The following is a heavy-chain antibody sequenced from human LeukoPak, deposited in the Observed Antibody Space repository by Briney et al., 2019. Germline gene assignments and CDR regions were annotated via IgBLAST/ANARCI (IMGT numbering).Heavy chain of an antibody. CDR2: IIPIFGTA. Sequence: ASVKVSCKASGYTFTGYYMHWVRQAPGQGLEWMGGIIPIFGTANYAQKFQGRVTITADESTSTAYMELSSLRSEDTAVYYCARVEDEESQDTVDYWGQGTLVTVSS. CDR1: GYTFTGYY. V-gene: IGHV1-69*13. D-gene: IGHD2-15*01. J-gene: IGHJ4*02. CDR3: ARVEDEESQDTVDY.